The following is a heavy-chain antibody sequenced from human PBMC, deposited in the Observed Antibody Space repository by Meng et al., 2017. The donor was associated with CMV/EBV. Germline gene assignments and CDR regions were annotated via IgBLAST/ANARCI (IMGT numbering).Heavy chain of an antibody. Sequence: VQLQESGPGLVKPSQTLSLTCTVSGGSISSGDYYWSWIRQPPGKGLEWIGYIYYSGSTYYNPSLKSRVTISVDTSKNQFSLKLSSVTAADTAVYYCARVYCSGGSCYGNWFDPWGQGTLVTVSS. V-gene: IGHV4-30-4*08. CDR3: ARVYCSGGSCYGNWFDP. D-gene: IGHD2-15*01. CDR1: GGSISSGDYY. CDR2: IYYSGST. J-gene: IGHJ5*02.